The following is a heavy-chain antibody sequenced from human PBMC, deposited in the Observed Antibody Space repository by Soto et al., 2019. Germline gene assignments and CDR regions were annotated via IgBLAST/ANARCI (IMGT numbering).Heavy chain of an antibody. D-gene: IGHD6-13*01. CDR1: GFTFSSYS. J-gene: IGHJ3*02. CDR2: ISSSSSYI. V-gene: IGHV3-21*01. Sequence: PGGSLRLSCAASGFTFSSYSMNWVRQAPGKGLEWVSSISSSSSYIYYADSVKGRFTISRDNAKNSLYLQMNSLRAEDTAVYYCARDIPYSSSWPAFDIWGQGTMVTVSS. CDR3: ARDIPYSSSWPAFDI.